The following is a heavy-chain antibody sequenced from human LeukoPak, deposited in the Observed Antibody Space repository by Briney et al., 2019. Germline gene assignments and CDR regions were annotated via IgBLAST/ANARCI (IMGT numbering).Heavy chain of an antibody. V-gene: IGHV3-23*01. D-gene: IGHD6-19*01. CDR2: ISGSGGST. J-gene: IGHJ4*02. Sequence: GGSLRLSCVVSGITLSNYGMSWVRQAPGKGLEWVSAISGSGGSTYYADSVKGRFTISRDNSKNTLYLQMNSLRAEDTAVYYCAKEYSSGWSIDYWGQGTLVTVSS. CDR3: AKEYSSGWSIDY. CDR1: GITLSNYG.